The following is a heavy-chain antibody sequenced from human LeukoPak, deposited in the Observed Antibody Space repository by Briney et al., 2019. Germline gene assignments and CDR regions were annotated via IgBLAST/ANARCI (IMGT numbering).Heavy chain of an antibody. J-gene: IGHJ4*02. D-gene: IGHD4-17*01. Sequence: PSETLSLTCTVSGGSISRSSYYWGWIRQPPGKGLEWIGSIYYSGSTNYNPSLKSRVTISVDTSKNQFSLKLSSVTATDTAVYYCARVPMTTVTTFGYWGQGTLVTVSS. CDR3: ARVPMTTVTTFGY. V-gene: IGHV4-39*01. CDR2: IYYSGST. CDR1: GGSISRSSYY.